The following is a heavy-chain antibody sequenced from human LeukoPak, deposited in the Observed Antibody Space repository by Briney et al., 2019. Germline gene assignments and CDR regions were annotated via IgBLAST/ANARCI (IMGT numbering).Heavy chain of an antibody. J-gene: IGHJ4*02. V-gene: IGHV1-3*01. CDR2: INAGNGNT. Sequence: ASVKVSCKASGYTFTSYAMHWVRQSPGQRLEWMGWINAGNGNTKYSQKFQGRVTITRDTSASTAYMELSSLRSEDTAVYYCAGPSGYSSGWGFDYWGQGTLVTVSS. CDR1: GYTFTSYA. CDR3: AGPSGYSSGWGFDY. D-gene: IGHD6-19*01.